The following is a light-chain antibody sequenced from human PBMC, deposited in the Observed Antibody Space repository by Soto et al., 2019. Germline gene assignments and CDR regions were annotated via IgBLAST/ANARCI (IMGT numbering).Light chain of an antibody. Sequence: QSVLTQPPSASGTPGQGVAISCSGSSSNMGSNTVNWYRHLPGTAPKLLIYNDNQRPSGVPDRFFGSKSGTSASLAITGLQSEDEADYYCAAWDGSLNHILFGGGTQLTVL. CDR1: SSNMGSNT. CDR3: AAWDGSLNHIL. CDR2: NDN. J-gene: IGLJ2*01. V-gene: IGLV1-44*01.